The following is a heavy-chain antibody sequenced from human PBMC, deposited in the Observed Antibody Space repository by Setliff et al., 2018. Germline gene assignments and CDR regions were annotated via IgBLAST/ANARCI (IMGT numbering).Heavy chain of an antibody. V-gene: IGHV3-23*03. Sequence: PGGSLRLSCAASGFTLSPFAMSWIRQAPGKGLEWVSTIYRGDRDTFYTDSVKGRFTIFRDSSKNTLYLQMTSLRAEDTAVYYCAKPQLELRWGFESWGQGTTVTVSS. CDR1: GFTLSPFA. D-gene: IGHD1-7*01. CDR3: AKPQLELRWGFES. CDR2: IYRGDRDT. J-gene: IGHJ6*02.